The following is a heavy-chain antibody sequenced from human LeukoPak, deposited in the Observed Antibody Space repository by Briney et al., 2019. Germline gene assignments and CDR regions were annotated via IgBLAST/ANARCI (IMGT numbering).Heavy chain of an antibody. D-gene: IGHD3-22*01. CDR3: TRGSIACYYMDV. CDR1: GYSISSGDY. V-gene: IGHV4-38-2*02. CDR2: IYHSGRT. Sequence: SETLSLTCTVSGYSISSGDYWGWIRQPPGKGLEWIGSIYHSGRTYYNPSLKSRVTISVDTSKNQFSLKLSSVTAADTAVYYCTRGSIACYYMDVWGKGTTVTISS. J-gene: IGHJ6*03.